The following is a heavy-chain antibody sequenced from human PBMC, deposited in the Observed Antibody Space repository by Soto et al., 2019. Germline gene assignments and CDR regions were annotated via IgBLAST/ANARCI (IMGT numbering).Heavy chain of an antibody. J-gene: IGHJ2*01. CDR3: ARVRGGLWNWYFDL. V-gene: IGHV4-31*03. CDR1: GGSISSGGYY. D-gene: IGHD3-16*01. Sequence: QVQLQESGPGLVKPSQTLSLTCTVSGGSISSGGYYWSWIRQHPGKGLEWIGYIYYSGSTYYNPSLRSRVTISVDTSKNQFSLKLSSVTAADTAVYYCARVRGGLWNWYFDLWGRGTLVTVSS. CDR2: IYYSGST.